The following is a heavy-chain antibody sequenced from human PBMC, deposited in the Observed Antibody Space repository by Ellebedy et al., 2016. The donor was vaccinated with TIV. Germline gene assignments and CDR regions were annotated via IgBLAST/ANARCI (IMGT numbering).Heavy chain of an antibody. CDR2: IIPILGMT. CDR1: GGIFSSYA. D-gene: IGHD4-23*01. Sequence: ASVKVSCKASGGIFSSYAISWVRQAPGQGLECMGRIIPILGMTNYARKFQGRVTITADKSTSTAYMELSSLRSEDTAVYYCVRDSTRGGNSGRFDDAFDIWGQGSLVTVSS. J-gene: IGHJ3*02. V-gene: IGHV1-69*04. CDR3: VRDSTRGGNSGRFDDAFDI.